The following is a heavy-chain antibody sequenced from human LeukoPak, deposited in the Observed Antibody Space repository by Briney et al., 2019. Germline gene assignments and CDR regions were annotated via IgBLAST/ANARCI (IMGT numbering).Heavy chain of an antibody. V-gene: IGHV3-15*01. CDR3: TTDMAVAGIDY. J-gene: IGHJ4*02. CDR2: IKSKTDGGTT. CDR1: GFTFSSYS. Sequence: GGSLRLSCAASGFTFSSYSMNWVRQAPGKGLEWVGRIKSKTDGGTTDYAAPVKGRFTISRDDSKNTLYLQMNSLKTEDTAVYYCTTDMAVAGIDYWGQGTLVTVSS. D-gene: IGHD6-19*01.